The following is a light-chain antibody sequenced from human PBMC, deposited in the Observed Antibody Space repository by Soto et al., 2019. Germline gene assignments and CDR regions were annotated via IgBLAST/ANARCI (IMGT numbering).Light chain of an antibody. CDR1: QSISSW. V-gene: IGKV1-5*03. CDR2: KAS. J-gene: IGKJ1*01. Sequence: IQMTQSPSTLSASVGDRVTITCRASQSISSWLAWYQQKPGKAPKLLIYKASSLESGVPSGFSGSGSGTEFTLTISSLQPDDFATYYCQQYNSYSWTFGQGTKVDNK. CDR3: QQYNSYSWT.